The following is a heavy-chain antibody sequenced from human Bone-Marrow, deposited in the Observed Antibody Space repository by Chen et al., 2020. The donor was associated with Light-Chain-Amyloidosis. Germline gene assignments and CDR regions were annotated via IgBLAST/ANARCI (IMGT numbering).Heavy chain of an antibody. Sequence: QVQLPQWGAGLVKRSETLSLPYAVYGGSFSGYYWSWIRQPPRKGLEWIGGINHSGSTNYNPSPKIRVTISVDTSNNQFSLKLSSVTAADTAVYYCARGHSNVYSSSAQRRNWFDPWGQGTLVTVSS. CDR2: INHSGST. D-gene: IGHD6-6*01. CDR3: ARGHSNVYSSSAQRRNWFDP. J-gene: IGHJ5*02. V-gene: IGHV4-34*01. CDR1: GGSFSGYY.